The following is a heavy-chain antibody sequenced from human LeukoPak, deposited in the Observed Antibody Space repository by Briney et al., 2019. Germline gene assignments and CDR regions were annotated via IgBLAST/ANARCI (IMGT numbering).Heavy chain of an antibody. J-gene: IGHJ4*02. D-gene: IGHD1-1*01. CDR2: INSDGSST. V-gene: IGHV3-74*01. CDR1: GFTFSSYS. Sequence: GGSLRLSCAASGFTFSSYSVNWVRQAPGKGLVWVSRINSDGSSTSYADSVKGRFTISRDNAKNTLYLQMNSLRAEDTAVYYCARVMGTRIDYWGQGTLVTVSS. CDR3: ARVMGTRIDY.